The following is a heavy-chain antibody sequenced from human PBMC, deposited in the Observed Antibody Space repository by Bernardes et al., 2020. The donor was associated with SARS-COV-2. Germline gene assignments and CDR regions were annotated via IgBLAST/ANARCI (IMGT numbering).Heavy chain of an antibody. CDR3: VTGGHYFGD. CDR2: IKSKLDDGTT. CDR1: GLTVGDAW. D-gene: IGHD3-10*01. V-gene: IGHV3-15*01. Sequence: GGSLRLSCAASGLTVGDAWMSWLRQAPGMNPEWIGLIKSKLDDGTTDYAAPVKGRFTISRDDSKNTLSLQIDSLKGEDTAVYYCVTGGHYFGDWGQGTLVTVSS. J-gene: IGHJ4*02.